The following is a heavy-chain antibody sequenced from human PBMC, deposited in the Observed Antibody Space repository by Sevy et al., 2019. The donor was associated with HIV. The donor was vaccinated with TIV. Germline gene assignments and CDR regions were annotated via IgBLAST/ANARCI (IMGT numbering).Heavy chain of an antibody. D-gene: IGHD2-8*01. CDR1: GFTFNKYS. Sequence: GGALRLSCAASGFTFNKYSMSWVRQPPGKGLEWVATLSFGCGEINYADSVQGRFTISRDNSKKSFYLQMKNLRAEDTALYYCAREGCTKPHDYWGQGTLVTVSS. CDR2: LSFGCGEI. V-gene: IGHV3-23*01. CDR3: AREGCTKPHDY. J-gene: IGHJ4*02.